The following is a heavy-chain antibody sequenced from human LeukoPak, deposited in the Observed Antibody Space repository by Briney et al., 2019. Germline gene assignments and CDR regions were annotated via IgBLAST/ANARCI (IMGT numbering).Heavy chain of an antibody. D-gene: IGHD3-10*01. CDR3: ARGYYGSGSYLDY. CDR1: GGSFSGYY. CDR2: INHSGST. Sequence: SETLSLTCAVYGGSFSGYYWSWIRQPPGKGLEWIGEINHSGSTNYNPSLKSRVTMSVDTSKNQFSLKLSSVTAADTAVYYCARGYYGSGSYLDYWGQGTLVTVSS. V-gene: IGHV4-34*01. J-gene: IGHJ4*02.